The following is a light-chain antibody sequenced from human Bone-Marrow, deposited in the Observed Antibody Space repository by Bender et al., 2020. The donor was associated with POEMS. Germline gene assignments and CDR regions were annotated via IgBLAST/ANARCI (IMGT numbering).Light chain of an antibody. CDR1: KLGEKY. J-gene: IGLJ2*01. CDR3: QAWDSSTVV. V-gene: IGLV3-1*01. Sequence: SYEATQPPSVSVSPGQTASITCSGNKLGEKYVSWYQLRPGQSPLLLIYEQTKRPSGIPGRFSGSTSRTTATLTISGAQAMDEAEYYCQAWDSSTVVFGGGTKLTVL. CDR2: EQT.